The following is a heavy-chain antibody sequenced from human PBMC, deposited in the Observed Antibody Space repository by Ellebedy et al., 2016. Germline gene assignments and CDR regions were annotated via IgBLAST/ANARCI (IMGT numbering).Heavy chain of an antibody. CDR1: GFTLRSYW. CDR3: ARRVAFDY. CDR2: INGDGSST. Sequence: GESLKISCAASGFTLRSYWMHWVRQAPGQGLVWVSRINGDGSSTAYAGSVKGRFTISRDTARNSVDLEMNSLRVEDSAVYYCARRVAFDYWGQGTRVTVSS. V-gene: IGHV3-74*01. D-gene: IGHD2-15*01. J-gene: IGHJ4*02.